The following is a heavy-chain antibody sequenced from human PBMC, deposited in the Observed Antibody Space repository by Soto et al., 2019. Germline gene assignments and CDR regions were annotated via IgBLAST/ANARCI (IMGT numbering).Heavy chain of an antibody. J-gene: IGHJ6*02. Sequence: ASVKVSCKASGYTFTSQNMHWVRQAPGQGLEWMGVINPSGGSTTYAQKFQGRVTMTRDTSTSTVYMELSSLRSEDTAVYYCARVMATMAYYYYGMDVWGQGTKVTVSS. CDR3: ARVMATMAYYYYGMDV. CDR2: INPSGGST. V-gene: IGHV1-46*01. CDR1: GYTFTSQN. D-gene: IGHD5-12*01.